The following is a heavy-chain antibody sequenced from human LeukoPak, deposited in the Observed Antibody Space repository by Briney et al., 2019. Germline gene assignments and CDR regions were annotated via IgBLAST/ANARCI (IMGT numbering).Heavy chain of an antibody. CDR3: AGGEGRREQLVDY. CDR2: IKPDGSEK. J-gene: IGHJ4*02. D-gene: IGHD6-6*01. V-gene: IGHV3-7*01. Sequence: GGSLRLSCAASGFTFSSYWMNWIRQAPGKGLEWVAHIKPDGSEKYYADSVRGRFTISRDDAQNSVYLQLNSLTAEDTATYYCAGGEGRREQLVDYWGQGTLVTVSS. CDR1: GFTFSSYW.